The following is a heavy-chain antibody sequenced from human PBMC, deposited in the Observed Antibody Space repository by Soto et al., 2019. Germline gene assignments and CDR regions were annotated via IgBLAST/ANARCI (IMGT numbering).Heavy chain of an antibody. Sequence: GGSLRLSCVASGFTFDNYGMHWVRQAPGKGLEWVAMIWYDGSNEYYADSVKGRFTISRDNSKNTLYLQMNSLRGEDTAVYYCAKEFSNSCFEYWGHGTLVTVSS. CDR2: IWYDGSNE. J-gene: IGHJ4*01. CDR1: GFTFDNYG. CDR3: AKEFSNSCFEY. V-gene: IGHV3-33*06. D-gene: IGHD4-4*01.